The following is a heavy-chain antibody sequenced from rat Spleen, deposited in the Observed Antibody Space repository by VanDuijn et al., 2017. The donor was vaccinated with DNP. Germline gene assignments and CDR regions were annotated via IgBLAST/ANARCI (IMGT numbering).Heavy chain of an antibody. Sequence: EVQLVESGGGLVQPGRSLKLSCAASGFTFSDYYMAWVRQAPTKGLEWVASISTSGEYSHYRDSVKGRFTISRDNAKDTQYLQMDSLTSEDTATYYCARGYYYDGSSYSPFSSWGQGTLVTVSS. D-gene: IGHD1-12*02. CDR3: ARGYYYDGSSYSPFSS. V-gene: IGHV5S13*01. CDR2: ISTSGEYS. CDR1: GFTFSDYY. J-gene: IGHJ3*01.